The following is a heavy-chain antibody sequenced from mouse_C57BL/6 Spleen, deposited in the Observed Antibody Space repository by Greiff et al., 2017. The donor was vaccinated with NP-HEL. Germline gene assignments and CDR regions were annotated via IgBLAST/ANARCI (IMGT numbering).Heavy chain of an antibody. D-gene: IGHD4-1*01. CDR2: ISSGGSYT. CDR1: GFTFSSYG. Sequence: EVQLQESGGDLEKPGGSLKLSCAASGFTFSSYGMSWVRQTPDKRLEWVATISSGGSYTYYPDSVKGRFTISRDNAKNTLYLQMSSLKSEDTAMYYCARGSGSDFSSFAYWGQGTLVTVSA. CDR3: ARGSGSDFSSFAY. J-gene: IGHJ3*01. V-gene: IGHV5-6*01.